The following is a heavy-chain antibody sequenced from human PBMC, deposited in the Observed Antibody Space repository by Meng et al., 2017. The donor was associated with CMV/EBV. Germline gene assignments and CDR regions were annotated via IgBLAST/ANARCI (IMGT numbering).Heavy chain of an antibody. D-gene: IGHD1-1*01. CDR3: VRDHNWGPDY. CDR2: IYPNSGGT. J-gene: IGHJ4*02. Sequence: QVQPVQPGAEVKGPGASVKVSCQTSGYRFSDHYMHWVRQAPGQGLEWMGWIYPNSGGTHYAQKFQDRVTMTRDTSISTVYMELSRLTSDDTAVYYCVRDHNWGPDYWGQGTLVTVSS. CDR1: GYRFSDHY. V-gene: IGHV1-2*02.